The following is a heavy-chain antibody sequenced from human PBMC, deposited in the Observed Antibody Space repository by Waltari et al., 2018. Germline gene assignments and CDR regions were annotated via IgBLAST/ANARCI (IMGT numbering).Heavy chain of an antibody. J-gene: IGHJ4*02. Sequence: QVQLVQSGAEVKKPGASVKVSCKVSGYTLTELSMHWVRQAPGKGLEWMGGFDPEDAETIYAQKFQGRVTMTEDTSTDTAYMELSSLRSEDTAVYYCATQGDFWSGYRGPLDYWGQGTLVTVSS. CDR2: FDPEDAET. D-gene: IGHD3-3*01. CDR3: ATQGDFWSGYRGPLDY. V-gene: IGHV1-24*01. CDR1: GYTLTELS.